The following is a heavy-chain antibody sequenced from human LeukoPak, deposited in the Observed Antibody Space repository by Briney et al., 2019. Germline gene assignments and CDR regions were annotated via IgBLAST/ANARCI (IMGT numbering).Heavy chain of an antibody. J-gene: IGHJ6*02. Sequence: PGGSLRLSCAASGFXFRNYWMHWVRQAPGKGLVWVSRLNSDASITSYADSVKGRFTISRDNAKNTLYLQMNSLRAEDTAVYYCARGVTPDVWGQGTTVTVSS. D-gene: IGHD2-21*02. CDR2: LNSDASIT. CDR1: GFXFRNYW. CDR3: ARGVTPDV. V-gene: IGHV3-74*01.